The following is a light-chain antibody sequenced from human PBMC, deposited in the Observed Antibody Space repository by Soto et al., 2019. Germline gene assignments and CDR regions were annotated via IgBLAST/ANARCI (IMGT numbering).Light chain of an antibody. Sequence: DIQMTQSPSSVSASVGDRVTITCRASQDISDWLAWYQQKPGKAPNLLIYQTSSLQTGVPPRFSGSGSGTDFTLTISSLQPEDLATYFCLQVNTFPLTFGGGTKVEI. CDR1: QDISDW. CDR3: LQVNTFPLT. CDR2: QTS. J-gene: IGKJ4*01. V-gene: IGKV1-12*01.